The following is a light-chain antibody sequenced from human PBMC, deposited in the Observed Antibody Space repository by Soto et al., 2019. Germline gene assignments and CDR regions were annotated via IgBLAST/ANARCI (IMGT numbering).Light chain of an antibody. Sequence: EIVLTQSPGTLSLSPGERATLSCRASQSVSSSYLAWYQQKPGQAPRLLIYGASSRATGIPDRFSGSGSGTDFTLTISRLEPEDFAVYYCQQYRRSRGFPFGPGTNLDIK. V-gene: IGKV3-20*01. CDR2: GAS. J-gene: IGKJ3*01. CDR3: QQYRRSRGFP. CDR1: QSVSSSY.